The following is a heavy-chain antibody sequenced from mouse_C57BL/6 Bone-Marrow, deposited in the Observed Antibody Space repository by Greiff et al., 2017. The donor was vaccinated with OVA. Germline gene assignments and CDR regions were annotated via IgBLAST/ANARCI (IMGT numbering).Heavy chain of an antibody. V-gene: IGHV1-77*01. D-gene: IGHD2-3*01. CDR2: IGPGSGST. J-gene: IGHJ2*01. CDR1: GYTFTDYY. Sequence: VKLQESGAELVKPGASVKISCTASGYTFTDYYINWVKQRPGQGLEWIGKIGPGSGSTYYNEKFKGKGTLTADKTFSTAYMQLSSLTSEDSAVYFCARGGVMDLDYWGQGTTLTVSS. CDR3: ARGGVMDLDY.